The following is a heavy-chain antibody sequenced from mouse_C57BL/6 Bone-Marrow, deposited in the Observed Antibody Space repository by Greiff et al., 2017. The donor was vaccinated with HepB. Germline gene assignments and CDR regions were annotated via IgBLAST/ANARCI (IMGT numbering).Heavy chain of an antibody. CDR1: GYTFTSYW. D-gene: IGHD2-2*01. V-gene: IGHV1-5*01. CDR2: IYPGNSDT. J-gene: IGHJ3*01. CDR3: TTVGYYGYDDAWFAY. Sequence: EVQLQQSGTVLARPGASVKMSCKTSGYTFTSYWMHWVKQRPGQGLEWIGAIYPGNSDTSYNQKFKGKAKLTAVTSASTAYMELSSLTNEDSAVYYCTTVGYYGYDDAWFAYWGQGTLVTVSA.